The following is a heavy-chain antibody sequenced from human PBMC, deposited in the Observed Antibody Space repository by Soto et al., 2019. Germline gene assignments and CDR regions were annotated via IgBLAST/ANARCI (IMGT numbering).Heavy chain of an antibody. J-gene: IGHJ6*02. CDR2: MNPNSGNT. Sequence: ASVKVSCKASGYTFTSYDINWVRQATGQGLEWMGWMNPNSGNTGYAQKFQGRVTMTRNTSISTAYMELSSLRSEDTAVYYCARAGDSSSWYDYYGMDVWGQGTKVTVSS. CDR1: GYTFTSYD. D-gene: IGHD6-13*01. V-gene: IGHV1-8*01. CDR3: ARAGDSSSWYDYYGMDV.